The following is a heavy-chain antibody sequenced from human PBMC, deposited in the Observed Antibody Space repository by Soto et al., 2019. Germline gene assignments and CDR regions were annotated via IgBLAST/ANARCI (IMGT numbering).Heavy chain of an antibody. J-gene: IGHJ6*02. CDR2: IIPIFGTA. V-gene: IGHV1-69*01. Sequence: QVQLVQSGAEVKKPGSSVKVSCKASGGTFSSYAISWVRQAPGQGLEWIGGIIPIFGTANYAQKFQGRVTITADESTSTAYMELSSLRSEDTAVYYCASPRGYSYADRGRNYYYYGMDVWGQGTTVTVSS. D-gene: IGHD5-18*01. CDR3: ASPRGYSYADRGRNYYYYGMDV. CDR1: GGTFSSYA.